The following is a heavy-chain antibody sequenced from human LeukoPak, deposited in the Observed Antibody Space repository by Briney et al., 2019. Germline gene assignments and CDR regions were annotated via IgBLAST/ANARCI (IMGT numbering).Heavy chain of an antibody. J-gene: IGHJ3*02. CDR1: GFTVSSNY. CDR3: AREGAVAGTEALDI. V-gene: IGHV3-53*01. D-gene: IGHD6-19*01. CDR2: IYSGGST. Sequence: GGSLRLSCAASGFTVSSNYMSWVRQAPGKGLEWVSVIYSGGSTYYADSVKGRFTISRDNSKNTLYLQMNSLRAEDTAVYYCAREGAVAGTEALDIWGQGTMVTVSS.